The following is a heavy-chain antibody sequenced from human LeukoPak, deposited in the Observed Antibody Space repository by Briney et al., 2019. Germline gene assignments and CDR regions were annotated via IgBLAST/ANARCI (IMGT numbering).Heavy chain of an antibody. Sequence: GGSLRLSCSASGFTFRSYTMSWVRQAPGQGLEWVSCISGSGGNTYYADSVRGRFTISRDNSKNTLFLQMNSLRAEDTAVYYCAKEEYSSSSPRYFHHWGQGTLVTVSS. D-gene: IGHD6-6*01. CDR1: GFTFRSYT. V-gene: IGHV3-23*01. CDR3: AKEEYSSSSPRYFHH. CDR2: ISGSGGNT. J-gene: IGHJ1*01.